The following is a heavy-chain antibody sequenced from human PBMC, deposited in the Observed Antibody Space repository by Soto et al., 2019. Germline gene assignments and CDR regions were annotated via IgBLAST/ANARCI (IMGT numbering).Heavy chain of an antibody. CDR3: ARHYSSDPFDY. D-gene: IGHD2-21*01. J-gene: IGHJ4*02. CDR2: ISYSGYP. CDR1: GASISNYY. Sequence: SETLSLTCTVSGASISNYYWSWIRQPPGKELEWIAHISYSGYPDYNPSLNGRVTISADTSNNQFSLKLTSVTAADTAVYYCARHYSSDPFDYWGQGALVTVSS. V-gene: IGHV4-59*08.